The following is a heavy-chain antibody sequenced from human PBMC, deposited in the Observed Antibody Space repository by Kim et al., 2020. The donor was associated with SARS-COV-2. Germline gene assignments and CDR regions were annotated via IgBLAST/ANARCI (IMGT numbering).Heavy chain of an antibody. V-gene: IGHV3-48*04. Sequence: GGSLRLSCAASGFTFSSYSMNWVRQAPGKGLAWVSYISSSSSTIYYADSVKGRFTISRDNAKNSLYLQMNSLRAEDTAVYYCARVPYGDYGYWGQGTLVTVTS. J-gene: IGHJ4*02. CDR2: ISSSSSTI. CDR3: ARVPYGDYGY. CDR1: GFTFSSYS. D-gene: IGHD4-17*01.